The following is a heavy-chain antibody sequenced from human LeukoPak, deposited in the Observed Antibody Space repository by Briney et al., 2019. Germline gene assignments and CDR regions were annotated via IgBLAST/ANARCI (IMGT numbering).Heavy chain of an antibody. CDR3: ARARYHTEMTYFRTVYYFDY. J-gene: IGHJ4*02. CDR1: GGSISSYY. V-gene: IGHV4-59*01. D-gene: IGHD3/OR15-3a*01. CDR2: IYYSGST. Sequence: SETLSLTCTVSGGSISSYYWSWIRQPPGKGLEWIGYIYYSGSTNYNPSLKSRVTISVDTSKNQFPLKLSSVTAADTAVYYCARARYHTEMTYFRTVYYFDYWGQGTLVTVSS.